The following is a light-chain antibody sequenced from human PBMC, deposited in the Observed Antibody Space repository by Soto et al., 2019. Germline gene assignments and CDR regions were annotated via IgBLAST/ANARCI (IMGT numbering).Light chain of an antibody. CDR2: AAS. V-gene: IGKV1-39*01. J-gene: IGKJ3*01. CDR1: QSITNS. CDR3: QQGHSMPFT. Sequence: DIQMTQSPASLSASVGDRVTITCRASQSITNSLNWYQHKPGKAPTLVVYAASSLQSGVPSRFSGSGSGTDFTLTISSLQPEDFATYFCQQGHSMPFTVGPGTEVDIK.